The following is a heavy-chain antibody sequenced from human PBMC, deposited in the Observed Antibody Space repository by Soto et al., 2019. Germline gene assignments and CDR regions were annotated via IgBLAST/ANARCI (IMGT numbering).Heavy chain of an antibody. D-gene: IGHD1-26*01. Sequence: EVHLVESGGGLVKPWGSLKLSCAASGFSLDKYSMKWVRQAPGGGLEWVSSSSSGSTYINYADSVRGRFTVSRDNARNLLYLQMNSLRAEDTGVYYCARDPADLWEPDQYFEYWGQGTLVTVSS. CDR3: ARDPADLWEPDQYFEY. CDR1: GFSLDKYS. CDR2: SSSGSTYI. J-gene: IGHJ1*01. V-gene: IGHV3-21*01.